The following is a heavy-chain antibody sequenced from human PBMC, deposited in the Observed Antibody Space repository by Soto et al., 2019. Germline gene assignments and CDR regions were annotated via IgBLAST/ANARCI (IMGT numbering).Heavy chain of an antibody. Sequence: GGSLRLSCAASGFTFSSYGMHWVRQAPGKGLEWVAVISYDGSNKYYADSVKGRFTISRDNSKNTLYLQMNSLRAEDTAVYYCAKAPPAQNYDFWGGPLYFYYDMDVWGQGTTVTVSS. CDR1: GFTFSSYG. J-gene: IGHJ6*02. D-gene: IGHD3-3*01. CDR2: ISYDGSNK. CDR3: AKAPPAQNYDFWGGPLYFYYDMDV. V-gene: IGHV3-30*18.